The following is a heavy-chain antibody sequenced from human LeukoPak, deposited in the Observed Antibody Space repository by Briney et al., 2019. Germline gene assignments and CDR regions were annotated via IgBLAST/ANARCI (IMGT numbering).Heavy chain of an antibody. Sequence: ASVKVSCKASGGTFSSYAISWVRQAPGQGLEWMGRVIPTLGIALYAQRFKGRVTITADKSTSTAYMELSSLTFEDTAVYFCARDLVCTVNCKDSWGQGTLVTVSS. CDR3: ARDLVCTVNCKDS. CDR1: GGTFSSYA. CDR2: VIPTLGIA. D-gene: IGHD3/OR15-3a*01. J-gene: IGHJ5*01. V-gene: IGHV1-69*04.